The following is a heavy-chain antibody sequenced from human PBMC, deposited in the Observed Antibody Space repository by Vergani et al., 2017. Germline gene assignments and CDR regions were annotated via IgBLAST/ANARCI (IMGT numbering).Heavy chain of an antibody. D-gene: IGHD3-9*01. CDR2: IYYSGST. J-gene: IGHJ6*02. CDR3: ARGLLRYFYWFGVDGMED. V-gene: IGHV4-59*01. Sequence: QVQLQESGPGLVKPSETLSLACTVSGGSISSYYWSWIRQPPGTGLEWIGYIYYSGSTNYNPSLKSRVTITVDTSKNQFSLKLSSVTAADTAGYYCARGLLRYFYWFGVDGMEDRGQGTTVTGSS. CDR1: GGSISSYY.